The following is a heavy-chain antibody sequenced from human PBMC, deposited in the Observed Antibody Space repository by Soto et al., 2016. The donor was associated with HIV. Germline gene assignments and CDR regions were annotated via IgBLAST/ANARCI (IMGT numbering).Heavy chain of an antibody. Sequence: EVQLVESGGGVVQPGGSLRLSCEVSGFTFSSFSMNWVRQAPGKGLEWISYISSSSDTIYYADSVKGRFTIYRDSARNSLFLQMKSLRPEDTAVYYCARSGISVAAPLGFWGQGNPGHRLL. J-gene: IGHJ4*02. D-gene: IGHD6-19*01. CDR2: ISSSSDTI. CDR1: GFTFSSFS. V-gene: IGHV3-48*01. CDR3: ARSGISVAAPLGF.